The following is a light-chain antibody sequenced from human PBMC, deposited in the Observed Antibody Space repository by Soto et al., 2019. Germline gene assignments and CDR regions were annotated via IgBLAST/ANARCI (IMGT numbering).Light chain of an antibody. V-gene: IGKV3-20*01. CDR2: GAS. J-gene: IGKJ1*01. CDR3: QQYGSSRPWT. Sequence: IVLTQSPGTLSLSPGERATLSCRASQSISSYYLAWYQQKPGQAPRLLIHGASSRATGIPDRFSGSGSGTDSTLTISRLEPEDFAIYYCQQYGSSRPWTFGQGTKVEIK. CDR1: QSISSYY.